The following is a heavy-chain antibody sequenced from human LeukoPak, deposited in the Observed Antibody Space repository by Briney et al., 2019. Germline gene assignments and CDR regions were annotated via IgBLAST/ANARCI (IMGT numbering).Heavy chain of an antibody. CDR3: ARDQYSSGWSHPGDY. CDR1: GFTFRSYA. V-gene: IGHV3-33*01. CDR2: IWFDGSNE. D-gene: IGHD6-19*01. Sequence: PGGSLRLSCVASGFTFRSYAMHWVRQAPGKGLEWVAGIWFDGSNEHYADSMKGRVTISRDNSKNTLYLQMYTLRAEDTAVYYCARDQYSSGWSHPGDYWGQGTLVTVSS. J-gene: IGHJ4*02.